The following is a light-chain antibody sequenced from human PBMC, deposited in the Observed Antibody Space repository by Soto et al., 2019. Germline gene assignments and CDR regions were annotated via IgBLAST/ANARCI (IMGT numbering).Light chain of an antibody. V-gene: IGKV3-20*01. CDR1: QSVTSSY. J-gene: IGKJ2*01. CDR3: QQYGSSSYT. Sequence: EIVLTQSPGTLSLSPGERATLSCRASQSVTSSYLAWYQQKPGQAPRLLIYRASSRSTGIPDRFSGSGSGTDFTLTISILEPEDFEVYYCQQYGSSSYTFGQGTKLEIK. CDR2: RAS.